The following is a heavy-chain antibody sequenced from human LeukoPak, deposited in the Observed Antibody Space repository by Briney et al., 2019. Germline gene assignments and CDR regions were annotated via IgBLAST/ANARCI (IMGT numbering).Heavy chain of an antibody. V-gene: IGHV4-39*07. CDR2: IYNSANT. CDR1: GDSISSSSYG. D-gene: IGHD3-10*01. J-gene: IGHJ3*02. CDR3: ARCHYGSGTYAHGFDI. Sequence: SETLSLTCTVSGDSISSSSYGWDWIRQPPGKGLEWIGNIYNSANTHYNPSLKTRITMSIDTAKNQFSLNLNSVTAADTAVYYCARCHYGSGTYAHGFDIWGQGTMVTVSS.